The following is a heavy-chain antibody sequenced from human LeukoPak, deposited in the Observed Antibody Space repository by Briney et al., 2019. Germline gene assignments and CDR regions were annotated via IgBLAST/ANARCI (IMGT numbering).Heavy chain of an antibody. Sequence: GESLKISCKGSGYSFTSYWIGWVRQMPGKGLEWMGIIYPGDSDTRYSPSFQGQVTISVDTSISTTYLQWSSLKASDTAMYYCARCYSSSSEADYWGQGTLVTVSS. CDR2: IYPGDSDT. CDR1: GYSFTSYW. J-gene: IGHJ4*02. D-gene: IGHD6-6*01. CDR3: ARCYSSSSEADY. V-gene: IGHV5-51*01.